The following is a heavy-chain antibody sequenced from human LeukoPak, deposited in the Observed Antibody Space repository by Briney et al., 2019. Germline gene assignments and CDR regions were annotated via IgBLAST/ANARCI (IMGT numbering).Heavy chain of an antibody. CDR1: GFTFSSYS. Sequence: PGGSLILSCAASGFTFSSYSMNWVRQAPGKGLEWVSSIGSSSSYIYYADSVKGRFTISRDNAKNSLYLQMNSLRAEDTAVYYCARDRGVPYFITGTTTAFFDYWGQGTLVTVSS. CDR2: IGSSSSYI. CDR3: ARDRGVPYFITGTTTAFFDY. J-gene: IGHJ4*02. V-gene: IGHV3-21*01. D-gene: IGHD1-7*01.